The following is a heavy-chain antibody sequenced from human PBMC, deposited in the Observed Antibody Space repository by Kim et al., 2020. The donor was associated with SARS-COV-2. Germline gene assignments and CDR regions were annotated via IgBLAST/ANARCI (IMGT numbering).Heavy chain of an antibody. CDR3: ARVVTMVRGIYSLFDY. J-gene: IGHJ4*02. CDR1: GGSFSGYY. D-gene: IGHD3-10*01. CDR2: INHSGST. Sequence: SETLSLTCAVYGGSFSGYYWSWIRQPPGKGLEWIGEINHSGSTNYNPSLKSRVTISVDTSKNQFSLKLSSVTAADTAVYYCARVVTMVRGIYSLFDYWGQGTLVTVSS. V-gene: IGHV4-34*01.